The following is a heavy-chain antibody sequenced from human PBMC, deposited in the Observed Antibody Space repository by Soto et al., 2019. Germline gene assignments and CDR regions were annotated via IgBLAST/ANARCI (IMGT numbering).Heavy chain of an antibody. J-gene: IGHJ5*02. CDR3: PRQRSVVVPPWWFDP. V-gene: IGHV4-31*03. D-gene: IGHD6-6*01. Sequence: SETLSLTCTVSGGSISSGGYYWNWIRQHPGKGLEWIGYIYYSGSTYYNPSLKSRVSISVDTSKNHFSLKLTSVTAADTAVYYCPRQRSVVVPPWWFDPWGQGTLVTVSS. CDR2: IYYSGST. CDR1: GGSISSGGYY.